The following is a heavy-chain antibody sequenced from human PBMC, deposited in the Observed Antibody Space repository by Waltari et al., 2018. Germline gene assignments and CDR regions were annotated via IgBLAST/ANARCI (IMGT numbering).Heavy chain of an antibody. J-gene: IGHJ6*02. Sequence: QVQLQQWGAGLLQPSETLSLTCAVHGGSFSGYYWGWIRQPPGKGLEWIGEINHAGNTNHNPSLRSRVTMLVDTSKSQFSLKVHSVTAADTAVYFCVRLEDCTGPGGNCYSGDSFAMDVWGQGTTVSVSS. D-gene: IGHD2-8*02. CDR2: INHAGNT. CDR3: VRLEDCTGPGGNCYSGDSFAMDV. V-gene: IGHV4-34*02. CDR1: GGSFSGYY.